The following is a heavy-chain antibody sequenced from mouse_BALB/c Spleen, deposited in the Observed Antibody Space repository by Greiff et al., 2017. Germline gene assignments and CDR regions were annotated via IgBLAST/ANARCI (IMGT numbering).Heavy chain of an antibody. Sequence: QVQLKQSGAELAKPGASVKMSCKASGYTFTSYWMHWVKQRPGQGLEWIGYINPSTGYTEYNQKFKDKATLTADKSSSTAYMQLSSLTSEDSAVYYCARNAVYYYGSSSYWYFDVWGAGTTVTVSS. V-gene: IGHV1-7*01. CDR3: ARNAVYYYGSSSYWYFDV. CDR1: GYTFTSYW. J-gene: IGHJ1*01. CDR2: INPSTGYT. D-gene: IGHD1-1*01.